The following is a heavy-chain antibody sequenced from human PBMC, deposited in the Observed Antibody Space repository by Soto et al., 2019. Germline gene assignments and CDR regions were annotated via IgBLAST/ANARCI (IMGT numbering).Heavy chain of an antibody. Sequence: QVQLVQSGAEVKKPGASVKVSCKASGYTFTSYGISWVRQAPGHGLEWMGWISAYNGNTNYAQKLQGRVTMTTDTCTSTAHMELRSLRSDDTAVYYCARDLLIRGCGFDYWGQGTLVTVSS. D-gene: IGHD3-10*01. CDR2: ISAYNGNT. CDR3: ARDLLIRGCGFDY. J-gene: IGHJ4*02. CDR1: GYTFTSYG. V-gene: IGHV1-18*01.